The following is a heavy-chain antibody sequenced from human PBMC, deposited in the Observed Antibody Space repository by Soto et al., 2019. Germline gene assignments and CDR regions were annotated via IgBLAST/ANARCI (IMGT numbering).Heavy chain of an antibody. CDR2: ISHTDRLT. CDR3: ARDTGRASADL. D-gene: IGHD6-13*01. Sequence: EVQLAESGGDLVQPGGSLRLSCVGSGFTFSYYEMNWVRQAPGKGLERVAFISHTDRLTHYPDSEKGRFTISRDNAQNSLYLEMTRLRVEDTGVYYCARDTGRASADLWGQGTLVTVSS. V-gene: IGHV3-48*03. CDR1: GFTFSYYE. J-gene: IGHJ5*02.